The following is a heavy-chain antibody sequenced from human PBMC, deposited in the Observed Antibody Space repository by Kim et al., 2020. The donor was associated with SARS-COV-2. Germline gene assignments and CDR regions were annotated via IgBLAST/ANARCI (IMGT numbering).Heavy chain of an antibody. CDR3: ARDRYDIYYYYGMDV. V-gene: IGHV4-61*01. J-gene: IGHJ6*02. CDR1: GGSVSSGSYY. Sequence: SETLSLTCTVSGGSVSSGSYYWSWIRQPPGKGLEWIGYIYYSGSTNYNPSLKSRGTISVDTSKNQFSLKLSSVTAADTAVYYCARDRYDIYYYYGMDVWGQGNTFTVSS. CDR2: IYYSGST. D-gene: IGHD3-9*01.